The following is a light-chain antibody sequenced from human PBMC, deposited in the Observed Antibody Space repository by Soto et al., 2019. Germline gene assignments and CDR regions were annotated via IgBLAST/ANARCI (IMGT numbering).Light chain of an antibody. J-gene: IGLJ2*01. V-gene: IGLV1-47*01. CDR2: RNN. Sequence: QSVLTQPPSASGTPGQRVTISCSGSSSNIGSNYVYWYQQLPGTAPKLLIYRNNQRPSGVPDRFSGSKSGTSASLAIRGLRSEDEADYYCAARDDSLSGPGVFGGGTKLTVL. CDR3: AARDDSLSGPGV. CDR1: SSNIGSNY.